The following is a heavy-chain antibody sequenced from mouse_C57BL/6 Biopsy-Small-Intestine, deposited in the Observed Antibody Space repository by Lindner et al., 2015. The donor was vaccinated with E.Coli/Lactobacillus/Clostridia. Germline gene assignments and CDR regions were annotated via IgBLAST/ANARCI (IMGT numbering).Heavy chain of an antibody. V-gene: IGHV1-53*01. D-gene: IGHD1-1*02. CDR2: INPDTGGT. CDR3: AAGGSYRPFDY. J-gene: IGHJ4*01. CDR1: GYTFTGYY. Sequence: SVKVSCKASGYTFTGYYIHWARQAPGQGPEWMGWINPDTGGTDSAEKFQGRVTMTSDTSISTAYMELSRLRSDDTAVYYCAAGGSYRPFDYWGQGTLVSVSS.